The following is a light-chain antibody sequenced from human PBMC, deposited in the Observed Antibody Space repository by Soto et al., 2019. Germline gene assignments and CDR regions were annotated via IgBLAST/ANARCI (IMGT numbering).Light chain of an antibody. CDR2: GAS. J-gene: IGKJ1*01. Sequence: EIVVTQSPGTLSLSPGERVTLSCRASQSVSSSYLAWYQQKPGQAPRLLIYGASSRATGIPDRFSGSGSETDFTLTISRLEPEDSAVYYCQQYGSSSWTFGQGTKVEIK. V-gene: IGKV3-20*01. CDR1: QSVSSSY. CDR3: QQYGSSSWT.